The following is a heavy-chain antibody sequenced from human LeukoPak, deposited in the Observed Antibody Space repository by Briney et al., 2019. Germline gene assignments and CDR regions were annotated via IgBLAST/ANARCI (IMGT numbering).Heavy chain of an antibody. D-gene: IGHD6-6*01. J-gene: IGHJ4*02. CDR1: GGTFSSYT. Sequence: GASVKVSCKASGGTFSSYTISWVRQAPGQGLEWMGRIIPILGIANYAQKFQGRVTITADKSTGTAYMEPSSLRSEDTAVYYCARGGEQLVLGLWGQGTLVTVSS. CDR3: ARGGEQLVLGL. CDR2: IIPILGIA. V-gene: IGHV1-69*02.